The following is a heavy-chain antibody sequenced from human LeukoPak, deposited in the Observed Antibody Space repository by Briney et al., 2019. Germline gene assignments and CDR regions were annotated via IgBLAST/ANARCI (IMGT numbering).Heavy chain of an antibody. CDR2: ISYDGSNK. CDR3: ARVVVAATHAFDI. V-gene: IGHV3-30*04. D-gene: IGHD2-15*01. CDR1: GFTFSSYA. J-gene: IGHJ3*02. Sequence: GSLRLSCAASGFTFSSYAMHWVRQAPGKGLEWVAVISYDGSNKYYADSVKGRFTISRDNSKNTLYLQMNSLRAEDTAVYYCARVVVAATHAFDIWGQGTMVTVSS.